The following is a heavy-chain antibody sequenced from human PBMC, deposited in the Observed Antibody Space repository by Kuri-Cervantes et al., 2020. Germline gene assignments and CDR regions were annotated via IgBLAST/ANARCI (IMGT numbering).Heavy chain of an antibody. J-gene: IGHJ6*03. D-gene: IGHD5-12*01. CDR1: GFTFSSYA. CDR3: ARGRMATITHYYYYYMDV. Sequence: GGSLRLSCAASGFTFSSYAMHWVRQAPGKGLEWVAVISYDGSNKYYADSVKGRFTISRDNSKNTLYLQMNSLRAEDTAVYYCARGRMATITHYYYYYMDVWGKGTTVTVSS. V-gene: IGHV3-30-3*01. CDR2: ISYDGSNK.